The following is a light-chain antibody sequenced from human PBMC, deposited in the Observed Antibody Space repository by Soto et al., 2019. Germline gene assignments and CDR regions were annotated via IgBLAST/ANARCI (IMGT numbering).Light chain of an antibody. CDR3: QQYCAYAT. CDR1: QSISTW. V-gene: IGKV1-5*01. J-gene: IGKJ1*01. CDR2: DAS. Sequence: DIQMTQSPSTLSASVGDRVTIACRASQSISTWLAWYQHKPGKAPKLLMHDASSLETGVPSRFSGSGSGTEFTLTINSLQPDDFATYYCQQYCAYATFGQGTKVEIK.